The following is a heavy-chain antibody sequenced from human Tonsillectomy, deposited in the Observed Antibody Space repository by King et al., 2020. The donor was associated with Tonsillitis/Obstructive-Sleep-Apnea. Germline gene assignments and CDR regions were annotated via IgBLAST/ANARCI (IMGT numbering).Heavy chain of an antibody. CDR2: IYYSGST. J-gene: IGHJ3*02. Sequence: VQLQESGPGLVKPSETLSLTCTFSGGSISSYYWSWIRQPPGKGLEWIGYIYYSGSTNYNPSLKSRVTISVDTSKNQFSLKLSSVTAAGTAVYYCARDMVLEAGGDAFDIWGQGTMVTVSS. CDR1: GGSISSYY. V-gene: IGHV4-59*01. D-gene: IGHD2-8*01. CDR3: ARDMVLEAGGDAFDI.